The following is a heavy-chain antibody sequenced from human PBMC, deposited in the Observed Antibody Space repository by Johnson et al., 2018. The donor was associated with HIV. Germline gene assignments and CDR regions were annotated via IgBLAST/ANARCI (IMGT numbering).Heavy chain of an antibody. D-gene: IGHD2-15*01. Sequence: VQLVESGGGLVKPGGSLRLSCAASGFTFSNAWMSWVHQAPGKGLEWVGRIKSKTDGGTTDYAAPVKGRFTISRDDSKNTLYLQMNSLKTEDTAVYYCTTDYSTPVVVVVAATPVAFDIWGQGTMVTVSS. V-gene: IGHV3-15*01. J-gene: IGHJ3*02. CDR3: TTDYSTPVVVVVAATPVAFDI. CDR2: IKSKTDGGTT. CDR1: GFTFSNAW.